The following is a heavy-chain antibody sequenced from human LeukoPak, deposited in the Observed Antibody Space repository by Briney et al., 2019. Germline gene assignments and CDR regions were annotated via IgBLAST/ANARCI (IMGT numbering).Heavy chain of an antibody. CDR2: IDSDGSRT. CDR3: AKTRPLDSSSWSHGDY. Sequence: LSGGSLRLSCAASGFTFNDHWMHWVRQAPGKGLVWVSRIDSDGSRTYYRDSVKGRFTISRDNAKNTLYLQMNSLRAEDTAVYYCAKTRPLDSSSWSHGDYWGQGTLVTVSS. CDR1: GFTFNDHW. D-gene: IGHD6-13*01. V-gene: IGHV3-74*01. J-gene: IGHJ4*02.